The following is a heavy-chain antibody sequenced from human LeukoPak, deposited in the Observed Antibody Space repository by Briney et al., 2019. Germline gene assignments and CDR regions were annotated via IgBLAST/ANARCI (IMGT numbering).Heavy chain of an antibody. CDR1: GGSNSIYY. V-gene: IGHV4-59*01. J-gene: IGHJ3*01. Sequence: SETLSLTCTVSGGSNSIYYWTWIRQPPGKGLEWIGYFHYPGSTKYNPSLKSRVTITADTSKNQFSLNLTSVTAADTAVYYCVRDNMAGLDVWGQGTMVTVSA. CDR2: FHYPGST. CDR3: VRDNMAGLDV. D-gene: IGHD6-19*01.